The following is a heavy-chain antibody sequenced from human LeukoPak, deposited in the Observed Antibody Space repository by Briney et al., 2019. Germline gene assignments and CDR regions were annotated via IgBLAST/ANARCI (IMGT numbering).Heavy chain of an antibody. D-gene: IGHD2-15*01. CDR3: ARWGCSGGSCYCFDY. CDR2: IYGGGTT. Sequence: GGSLRLSCAASGFTVSSNYMSWVRQAPGKGLEWVSVIYGGGTTYYADSVKGRFTISRDNSKNTLYLQMNSLRAEDTAVYYCARWGCSGGSCYCFDYWGQGTLVTVSS. V-gene: IGHV3-53*05. J-gene: IGHJ4*02. CDR1: GFTVSSNY.